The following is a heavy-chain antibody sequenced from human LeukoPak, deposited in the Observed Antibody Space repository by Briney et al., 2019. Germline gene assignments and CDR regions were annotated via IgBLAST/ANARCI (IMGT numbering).Heavy chain of an antibody. CDR3: ARVYSYGSNWFDP. CDR1: GFTFSSYS. Sequence: GGSLRLSCAASGFTFSSYSMNWVRQAPGKGLEWVSYISSSSSTIYYADSVKGRFTISRDNAKNSLYLQMNSLRAEDTAVYYCARVYSYGSNWFDPWGQGTLVTVSS. V-gene: IGHV3-48*01. CDR2: ISSSSSTI. D-gene: IGHD5-18*01. J-gene: IGHJ5*02.